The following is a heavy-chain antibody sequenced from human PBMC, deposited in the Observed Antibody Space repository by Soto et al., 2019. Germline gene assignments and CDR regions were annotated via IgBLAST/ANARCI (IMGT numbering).Heavy chain of an antibody. D-gene: IGHD5-12*01. CDR2: MNPNSGNT. J-gene: IGHJ4*02. Sequence: ASVKVSCKASGYTFTSYDINWVRQATGQGLEWMGWMNPNSGNTGYAQKFQGRVTMTRNTSISTAYMELSSLRSEDTAVYYCARVQEYSGYEDFDYWGQGTLVTVSS. CDR1: GYTFTSYD. V-gene: IGHV1-8*01. CDR3: ARVQEYSGYEDFDY.